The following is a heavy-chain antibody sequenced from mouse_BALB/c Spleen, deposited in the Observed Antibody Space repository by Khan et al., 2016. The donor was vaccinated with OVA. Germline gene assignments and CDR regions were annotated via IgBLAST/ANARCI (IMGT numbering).Heavy chain of an antibody. V-gene: IGHV3-2*02. CDR3: ARIYGRNFDN. D-gene: IGHD1-1*01. J-gene: IGHJ2*01. Sequence: VQLKESGPGLVKPSQSLSLTCTVTGYSITSDYAWNWIRQFPGNKLEWMGYISYSGNTKYNPSLKSRISITRDTSKNQFFLHFNSVTTEDTATYYGARIYGRNFDNWGQGTTLTVSS. CDR2: ISYSGNT. CDR1: GYSITSDYA.